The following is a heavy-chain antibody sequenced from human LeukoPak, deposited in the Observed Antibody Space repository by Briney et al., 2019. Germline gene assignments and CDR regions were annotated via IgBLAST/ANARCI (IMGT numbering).Heavy chain of an antibody. Sequence: PSETLSLTCAVYGGSFSGYYWSWIRQPPGKGLEWIGSTYYSGSTYYNPSLKSRVTISVDTSKDQFSLKLSSVTAADTAVYYCARKYYDFWSGYYIERDFDYWGQGTLVTVSS. J-gene: IGHJ4*02. CDR2: TYYSGST. CDR3: ARKYYDFWSGYYIERDFDY. CDR1: GGSFSGYY. V-gene: IGHV4-34*01. D-gene: IGHD3-3*01.